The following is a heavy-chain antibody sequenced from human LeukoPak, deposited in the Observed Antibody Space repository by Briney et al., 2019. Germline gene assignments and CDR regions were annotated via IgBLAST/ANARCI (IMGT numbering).Heavy chain of an antibody. CDR2: VYPGDSDT. D-gene: IGHD7-27*01. Sequence: GESLKISCKGSGYSFASYWSGWLLQMPGRRLEWLGIVYPGDSDTRYSPSFQGQVTISADKSINTAYLQWRSLKASDPAIYYCVRRLGSTNWYWYFDLWGRGTLVTVSS. J-gene: IGHJ2*01. CDR3: VRRLGSTNWYWYFDL. CDR1: GYSFASYW. V-gene: IGHV5-51*01.